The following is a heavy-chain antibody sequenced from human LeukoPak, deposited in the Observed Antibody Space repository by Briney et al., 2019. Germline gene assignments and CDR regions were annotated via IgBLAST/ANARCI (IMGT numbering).Heavy chain of an antibody. CDR2: ITTGGSII. J-gene: IGHJ4*02. CDR1: GFTFSIYE. CDR3: TRTQYSSGWTFDY. V-gene: IGHV3-48*03. Sequence: GGSLRLSCAASGFTFSIYEMNWVRQAPGKGLEWVSYITTGGSIIHYADSVKGRFTISRDNAKNSLYLQMNSLRAEDTAVYYCTRTQYSSGWTFDYWGQGTLVTVSS. D-gene: IGHD6-19*01.